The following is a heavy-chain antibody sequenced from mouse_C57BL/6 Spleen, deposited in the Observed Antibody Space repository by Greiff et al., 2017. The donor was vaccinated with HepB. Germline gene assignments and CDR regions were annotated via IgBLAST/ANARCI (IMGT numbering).Heavy chain of an antibody. CDR1: GYSFTGYF. D-gene: IGHD2-4*01. CDR3: ARGGLRRGAMDY. V-gene: IGHV1-20*01. J-gene: IGHJ4*01. Sequence: VQLQQSGPELVKPGDSVKISCKASGYSFTGYFMNWVMQSHGKSLEWIGRINPYNGDTFYNQKFKGKATLTVDKSSSTAHMELRSLTSEDSAVYYCARGGLRRGAMDYWGQGTSVTVSS. CDR2: INPYNGDT.